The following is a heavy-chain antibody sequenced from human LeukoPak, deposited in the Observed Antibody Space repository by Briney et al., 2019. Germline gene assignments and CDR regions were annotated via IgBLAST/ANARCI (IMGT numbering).Heavy chain of an antibody. Sequence: SETLSLTCTVSGGSISSYYWNWIRQPPGKGLEWIGYIYYSGSSYCNPSLESRVTISIDTSKNQFSLKLRSVTAADTAVYYCANPLRYNWNFDAFDIWGQGTMVTVSS. D-gene: IGHD1-7*01. CDR1: GGSISSYY. V-gene: IGHV4-59*01. CDR3: ANPLRYNWNFDAFDI. CDR2: IYYSGSS. J-gene: IGHJ3*02.